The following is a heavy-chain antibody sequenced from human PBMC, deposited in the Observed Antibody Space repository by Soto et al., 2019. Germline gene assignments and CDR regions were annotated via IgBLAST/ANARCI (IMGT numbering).Heavy chain of an antibody. CDR1: GYTFMNYA. CDR2: ISPSTGNT. CDR3: ARCYCSVGSCYTCWHFDL. V-gene: IGHV1-18*01. J-gene: IGHJ2*01. Sequence: QVQLVQSGAEVKEPGASVKLSCQASGYTFMNYAISWVRQAPGQGLEWMGWISPSTGNTDQAQNFQGKVTMTLATSTNTAHMELRTLRSDDSAVYYCARCYCSVGSCYTCWHFDLWGRGTLVTVSS. D-gene: IGHD2-15*01.